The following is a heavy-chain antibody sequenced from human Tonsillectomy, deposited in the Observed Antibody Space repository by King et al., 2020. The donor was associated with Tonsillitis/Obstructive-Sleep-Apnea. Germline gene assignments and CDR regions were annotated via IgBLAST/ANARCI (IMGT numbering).Heavy chain of an antibody. CDR2: VGHSGST. CDR3: AMDPSKGQLSPKGTSVTAADAAVYYCARATGRDIYCSFSTCQRSYHMGV. V-gene: IGHV4-34*01. J-gene: IGHJ6*03. CDR1: GGSFSDDYY. Sequence: VQLQQWGAGLVKPSETLSLTCDVYGGSFSDDYYWTWIRQPPGTGLEWIGEVGHSGSTNYSPSSKSLRTISVDPSKSQLPVKCPSWTAADAAVSYFAMDPSKGQLSPKGTSVTAADAAVYYCARATGRDIYCSFSTCQRSYHMGVWGKGTTVTVSS. D-gene: IGHD2-15*01.